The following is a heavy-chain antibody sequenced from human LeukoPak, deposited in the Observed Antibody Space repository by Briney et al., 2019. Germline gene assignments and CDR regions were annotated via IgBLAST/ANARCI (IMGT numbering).Heavy chain of an antibody. Sequence: ASVKVSCKASGYTFTSYYMHWVRQAPGQGLEWMGIINPSGGSTSYAQKFQGRGTMTRDTSTSTVYMELSSLGSEDTAVYYCARGGRGGENVLRYFDWLKEDYYYYGMDVWGQGTTVTVPS. CDR1: GYTFTSYY. CDR3: ARGGRGGENVLRYFDWLKEDYYYYGMDV. J-gene: IGHJ6*02. CDR2: INPSGGST. D-gene: IGHD3-9*01. V-gene: IGHV1-46*01.